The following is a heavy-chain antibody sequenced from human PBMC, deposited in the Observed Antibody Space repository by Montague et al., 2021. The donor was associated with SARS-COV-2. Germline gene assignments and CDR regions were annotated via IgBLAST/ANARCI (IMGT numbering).Heavy chain of an antibody. Sequence: SETLSLTRTLSGGSISSSSNYWGWIRQPPGKGLEWIGSIYYSGSTYYNPSLKSRVTISVDTSKNQFSLKLNSVTAADTAVYYCARLVWFGELSSENWFDPWGQGTLVTVSS. CDR1: GGSISSSSNY. D-gene: IGHD3-10*01. V-gene: IGHV4-39*01. CDR3: ARLVWFGELSSENWFDP. J-gene: IGHJ5*02. CDR2: IYYSGST.